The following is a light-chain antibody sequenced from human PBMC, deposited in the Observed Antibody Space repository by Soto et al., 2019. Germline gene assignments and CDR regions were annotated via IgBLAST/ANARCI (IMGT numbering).Light chain of an antibody. CDR1: QSIGSY. CDR2: GAS. J-gene: IGKJ5*01. Sequence: ESVLTQSPATLSLSPGERSTLSCMASQSIGSYLAWYQQKPCQPPRLLIYGASSRATGIPARFSGSGSGTEFTLTISSLQSEDFAVYYCQQYNNWPPITFGQGTRLE. V-gene: IGKV3D-15*01. CDR3: QQYNNWPPIT.